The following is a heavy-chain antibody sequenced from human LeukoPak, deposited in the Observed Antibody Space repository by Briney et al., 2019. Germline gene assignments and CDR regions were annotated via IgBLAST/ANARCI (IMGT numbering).Heavy chain of an antibody. J-gene: IGHJ6*03. D-gene: IGHD2-2*01. CDR3: ARVAVPAATTRRYYYYYMDV. Sequence: SETLSLTCTVSGGSISSYYWSWIRQPPGKGLEWIGYIYYSGSTNYNPSLKSRVTISVDTSKNQFSLKLSSVTAADTAVYYCARVAVPAATTRRYYYYYMDVWGKGTTVTVSS. CDR2: IYYSGST. V-gene: IGHV4-59*01. CDR1: GGSISSYY.